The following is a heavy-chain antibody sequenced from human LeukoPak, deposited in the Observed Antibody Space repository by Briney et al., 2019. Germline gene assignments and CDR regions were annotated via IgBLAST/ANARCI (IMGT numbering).Heavy chain of an antibody. CDR2: ISSSSSYI. Sequence: GGSLRLSCAASGFTFSSYSMNWVRQAPGKGLEWVSSISSSSSYIYYADSVKGRFTISRDNAKNSLYLQMNSLRAEDTAVYYCARPRTSDDAFDIWGQGTMVTVSS. CDR3: ARPRTSDDAFDI. J-gene: IGHJ3*02. CDR1: GFTFSSYS. V-gene: IGHV3-21*01.